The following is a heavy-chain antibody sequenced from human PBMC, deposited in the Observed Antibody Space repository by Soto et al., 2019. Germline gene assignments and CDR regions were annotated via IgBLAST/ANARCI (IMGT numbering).Heavy chain of an antibody. CDR2: ISSSGNTI. V-gene: IGHV3-11*01. CDR3: ARDLFDY. CDR1: GFRFSDYY. J-gene: IGHJ4*02. Sequence: GVSLRLSCAASGFRFSDYYMNWIRQAPGKGLEWVSYISSSGNTIYYADSVKGRFAISRDDAKKSLYLQMDSLRAEDTGIYYCARDLFDYWGQGTRVTVSS.